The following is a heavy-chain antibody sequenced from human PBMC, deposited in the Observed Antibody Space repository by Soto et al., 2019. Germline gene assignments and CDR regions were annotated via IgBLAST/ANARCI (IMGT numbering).Heavy chain of an antibody. J-gene: IGHJ6*02. CDR1: GFTFSSYW. V-gene: IGHV3-74*01. Sequence: PGGSLRLSCAASGFTFSSYWTHWVRQAPGKGLVWVSRINSDGSSTSYADSVKGRFTISRDNAKNTLYLQMNSLRAEDTAVYYCARDSYDFWSGGRENYYYYYGRDVWGQGTTVTVSS. D-gene: IGHD3-3*01. CDR2: INSDGSST. CDR3: ARDSYDFWSGGRENYYYYYGRDV.